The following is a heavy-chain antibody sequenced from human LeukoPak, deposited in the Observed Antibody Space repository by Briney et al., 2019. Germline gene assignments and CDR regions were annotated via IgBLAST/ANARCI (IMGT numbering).Heavy chain of an antibody. CDR2: ISYDGSNK. V-gene: IGHV3-30*03. CDR1: GFTFSSYG. D-gene: IGHD5-18*01. J-gene: IGHJ3*02. CDR3: AREEVSEVYSYAPNGAFDI. Sequence: GGSLRLSCAASGFTFSSYGMHWVRQAPGKGLEWVAVISYDGSNKYYADSVKGRFTISRDNSKNTLYLQMNSLRAEDTAVYYCAREEVSEVYSYAPNGAFDIWGQGTMVTVSS.